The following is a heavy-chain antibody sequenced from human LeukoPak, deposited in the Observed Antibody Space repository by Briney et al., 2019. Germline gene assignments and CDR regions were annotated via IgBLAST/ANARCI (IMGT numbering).Heavy chain of an antibody. Sequence: GGSLRLSCAASGFTFSDYYMSWIRRAPGKGLGGVSYISSSGSTIYYADSVKGRFTISRDNAKNSLYLQMNSLRAEDTAVYYCARDSVGSGWYSWFDPWGQGTLVTVSS. D-gene: IGHD6-19*01. V-gene: IGHV3-11*01. J-gene: IGHJ5*02. CDR1: GFTFSDYY. CDR2: ISSSGSTI. CDR3: ARDSVGSGWYSWFDP.